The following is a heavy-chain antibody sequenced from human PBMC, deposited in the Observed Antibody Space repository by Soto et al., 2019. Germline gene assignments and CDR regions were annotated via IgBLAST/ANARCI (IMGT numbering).Heavy chain of an antibody. Sequence: QVQLQQWGAGLLKPSETLSLTCAVYGGSFSGYYWSWIRQPPGKGLEWIGEINHSGSTNYNPSLKSRVTILVDTSKNQFSLKPSSVTAADTAVYYCARQMGSVAYYYYYGMDVWGQGTTVTVSS. J-gene: IGHJ6*02. CDR3: ARQMGSVAYYYYYGMDV. CDR2: INHSGST. CDR1: GGSFSGYY. D-gene: IGHD3-10*01. V-gene: IGHV4-34*01.